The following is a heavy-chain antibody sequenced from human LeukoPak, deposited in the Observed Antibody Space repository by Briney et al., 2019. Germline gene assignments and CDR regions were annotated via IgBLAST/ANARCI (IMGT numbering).Heavy chain of an antibody. J-gene: IGHJ6*02. CDR2: ITSSNSYI. Sequence: GGSLRLSCAASGFTFSSYAMHWVRQAPGKGLEWVSSITSSNSYIHYADSVKGRFTISRDNAKNSLYLQMNSLRAEDTAVYYCARDRIIVATITGGYYYYGMDVWGQGTTVTVSS. D-gene: IGHD5-12*01. V-gene: IGHV3-21*01. CDR3: ARDRIIVATITGGYYYYGMDV. CDR1: GFTFSSYA.